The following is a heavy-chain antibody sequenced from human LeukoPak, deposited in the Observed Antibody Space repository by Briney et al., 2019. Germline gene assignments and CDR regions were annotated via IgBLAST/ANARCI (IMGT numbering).Heavy chain of an antibody. CDR2: ISSSSSYI. J-gene: IGHJ4*01. CDR1: GFTFSSYS. V-gene: IGHV3-21*03. Sequence: GGSLRLSCAASGFTFSSYSMNWVRQAPGKGLEWVSSISSSSSYIYYADSVKGRFTISRDNAKNSLYLQMNSLRTEDTAVYYCNRVSNHYFSGNYYPDYWGQGTVVTVSS. CDR3: NRVSNHYFSGNYYPDY. D-gene: IGHD3-10*01.